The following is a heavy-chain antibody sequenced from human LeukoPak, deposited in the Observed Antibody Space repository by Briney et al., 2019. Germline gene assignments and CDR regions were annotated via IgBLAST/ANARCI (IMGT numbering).Heavy chain of an antibody. Sequence: SETLSLTCAVYGGSFSGYYWSWIRQPPGKGLEWIGEINHSGSTNYNPSLKSRVTISVDTSKNQFSLKLSSVTAADTAVYYCASSSRWYVFDYWGQGTLVTVSS. J-gene: IGHJ4*02. V-gene: IGHV4-34*01. D-gene: IGHD6-19*01. CDR2: INHSGST. CDR3: ASSSRWYVFDY. CDR1: GGSFSGYY.